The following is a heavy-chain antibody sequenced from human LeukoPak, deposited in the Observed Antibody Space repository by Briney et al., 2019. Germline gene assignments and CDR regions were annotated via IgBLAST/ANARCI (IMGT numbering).Heavy chain of an antibody. CDR1: GFTFSSYA. CDR2: ISGSGGST. J-gene: IGHJ4*02. D-gene: IGHD6-19*01. V-gene: IGHV3-23*01. CDR3: AKEKSSSGWYFHFDY. Sequence: EGSLRLSCAASGFTFSSYAMSWARQAPGKGLEWVSAISGSGGSTYYADSVKGRFTISRDNSKNTLYLQMNSLRAEDTAVYYCAKEKSSSGWYFHFDYWGQGTLVTVSS.